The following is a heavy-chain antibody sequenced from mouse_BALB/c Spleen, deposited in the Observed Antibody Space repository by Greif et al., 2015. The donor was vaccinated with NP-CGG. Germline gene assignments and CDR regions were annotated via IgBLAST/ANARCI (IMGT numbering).Heavy chain of an antibody. CDR2: IWAGGST. Sequence: VKLMESGPGLVAPSQSLSITCTGSGFSLTSYGVHWVRQPPGKGLEWLGVIWAGGSTNYNSALMSRLSTSKDNSKSQVFLKMNSLQTDDIAMYYCARDLGSDYWGQGTTLTVSS. J-gene: IGHJ2*01. CDR3: ARDLGSDY. CDR1: GFSLTSYG. V-gene: IGHV2-9*02.